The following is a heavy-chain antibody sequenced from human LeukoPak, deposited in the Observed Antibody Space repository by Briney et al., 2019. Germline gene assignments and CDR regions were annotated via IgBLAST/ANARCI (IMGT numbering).Heavy chain of an antibody. CDR1: GFTFSSYA. CDR2: ISGSGGST. Sequence: GGSLRLSCAASGFTFSSYAMSWVRQAPGKGLEWVSAISGSGGSTYYADSVKGRFTIPRDNSKNTLYLQMNSLRAEDTAVYYCATGGWLVENGYWGQGTLVTVSS. CDR3: ATGGWLVENGY. V-gene: IGHV3-23*01. D-gene: IGHD6-19*01. J-gene: IGHJ4*02.